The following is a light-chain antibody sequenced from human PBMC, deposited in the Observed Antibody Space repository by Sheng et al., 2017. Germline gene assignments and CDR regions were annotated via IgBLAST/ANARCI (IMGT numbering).Light chain of an antibody. J-gene: IGKJ4*01. CDR3: QQYYKWPPLT. V-gene: IGKV3-15*01. CDR2: GAS. Sequence: EIVMTQSPGTLSVSLGERATLSCRASQSVSTKLAWYQQRPGQAPRLLIYGASKRAIGIPARFSGTGSDTEFTLTISSLQSEDFAVYFCQQYYKWPPLTFGGGTMVDMK. CDR1: QSVSTK.